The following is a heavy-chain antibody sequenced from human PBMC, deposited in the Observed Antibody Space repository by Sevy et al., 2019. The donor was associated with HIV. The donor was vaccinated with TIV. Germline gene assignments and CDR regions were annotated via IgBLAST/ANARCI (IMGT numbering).Heavy chain of an antibody. CDR1: GGTFSSYA. J-gene: IGHJ3*02. CDR3: ARAGGYEMGAFDI. Sequence: ASVKVSRKASGGTFSSYAISWVRQAPGQGLEWMGGIIPIFGTANYAQKFQGRVTITADESTSTAYMELSSLRSEDTAVYYCARAGGYEMGAFDIWGQGTMVTVSS. CDR2: IIPIFGTA. V-gene: IGHV1-69*13. D-gene: IGHD5-18*01.